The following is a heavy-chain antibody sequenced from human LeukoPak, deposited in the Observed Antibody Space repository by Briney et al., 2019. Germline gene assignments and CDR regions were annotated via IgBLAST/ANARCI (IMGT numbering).Heavy chain of an antibody. CDR3: AKASRGARIAVAGTLDY. J-gene: IGHJ4*02. CDR2: ISYDGSNK. V-gene: IGHV3-30*18. D-gene: IGHD6-19*01. Sequence: GGSLRLSCAASGFTFSSYGMHWVRQAPGKGLEWVAVISYDGSNKYYADSVKGRFTISRDNSKNTLYLQMNSLRAEDTAVYYCAKASRGARIAVAGTLDYWGQGILVTVSS. CDR1: GFTFSSYG.